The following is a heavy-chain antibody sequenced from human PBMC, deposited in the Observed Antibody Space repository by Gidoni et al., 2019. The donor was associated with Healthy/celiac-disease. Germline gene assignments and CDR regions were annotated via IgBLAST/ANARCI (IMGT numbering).Heavy chain of an antibody. Sequence: EVQLVESGGGLVQPGGSLRRSCSASGFTFSSSPMHWVRPPPGKGLEYVSAISSNGGSTYYADSVKGRFTISRDNSKNTLYLQMSSLRAEDTAVYYCVKSSGTQTIVDLYGMDVWGQGTTVTVSS. CDR2: ISSNGGST. CDR1: GFTFSSSP. D-gene: IGHD3-10*01. J-gene: IGHJ6*02. V-gene: IGHV3-64D*06. CDR3: VKSSGTQTIVDLYGMDV.